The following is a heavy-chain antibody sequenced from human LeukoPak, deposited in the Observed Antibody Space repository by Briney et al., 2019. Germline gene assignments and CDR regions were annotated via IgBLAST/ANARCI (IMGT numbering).Heavy chain of an antibody. CDR1: GFTFSSYS. V-gene: IGHV3-21*01. CDR2: ISSSSSYI. D-gene: IGHD3-3*01. Sequence: SGGSLRLSCAASGFTFSSYSMNWVRQAPGKGLEWVSSISSSSSYIYYADSVKGRFTISRDNAKNSLYLQMNSLRAEDTAVYYCARDSFGCDFWSGYSQPWGQGTLVTVSS. CDR3: ARDSFGCDFWSGYSQP. J-gene: IGHJ5*02.